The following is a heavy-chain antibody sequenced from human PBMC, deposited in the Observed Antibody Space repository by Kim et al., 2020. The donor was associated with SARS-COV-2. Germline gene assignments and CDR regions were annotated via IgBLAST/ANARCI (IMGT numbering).Heavy chain of an antibody. CDR1: GFSFSNAW. CDR3: TSDLRDYCGGDCYSRV. J-gene: IGHJ6*02. CDR2: IKSKINGGTT. D-gene: IGHD2-21*02. Sequence: GGSLRLSCAASGFSFSNAWMNWVRQAPGKGLEWLGRIKSKINGGTTGYAAPVKGRFTISRDDSKNTLYLQMNSLKTEDTAVYFCTSDLRDYCGGDCYSRVWGQGTTVTVSS. V-gene: IGHV3-15*01.